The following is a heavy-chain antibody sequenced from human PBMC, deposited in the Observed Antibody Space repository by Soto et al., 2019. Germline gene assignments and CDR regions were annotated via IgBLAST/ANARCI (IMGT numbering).Heavy chain of an antibody. CDR3: AGGGDYYDSSGYYYGAGMDV. D-gene: IGHD3-22*01. CDR1: GGTFSSYA. CDR2: IIPIFGTA. J-gene: IGHJ6*02. V-gene: IGHV1-69*13. Sequence: SVNVSCKTSGGTFSSYASSWGRQAPGQGLEWMGGIIPIFGTANYAQKFQGRVTITADESTSTAYMELSSLRSEDTAVYYCAGGGDYYDSSGYYYGAGMDVWGQGTTVTVSS.